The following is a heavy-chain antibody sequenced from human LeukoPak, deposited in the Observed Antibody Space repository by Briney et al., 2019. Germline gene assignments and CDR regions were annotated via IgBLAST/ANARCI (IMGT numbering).Heavy chain of an antibody. CDR3: ARDPRDYYDSSGYYVDYMDV. V-gene: IGHV4-59*01. J-gene: IGHJ6*03. D-gene: IGHD3-22*01. Sequence: SETLSLTCTVSGVSISSYYWSWIRQPPGKGLEWIGYIHNSGITNYNPSLKSRVTISVDTSKNQFSLKLSSVTAADTAVYYCARDPRDYYDSSGYYVDYMDVWGKGTTVTISS. CDR2: IHNSGIT. CDR1: GVSISSYY.